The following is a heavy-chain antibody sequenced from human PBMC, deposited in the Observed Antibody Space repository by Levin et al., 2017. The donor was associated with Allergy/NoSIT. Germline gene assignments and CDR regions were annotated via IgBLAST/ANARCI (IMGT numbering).Heavy chain of an antibody. CDR1: GYTFSSYP. CDR3: ATDFCSGTTCSLFGY. D-gene: IGHD2-15*01. CDR2: INAGNGDT. Sequence: ASVKVSCKASGYTFSSYPIHWVRQVPGQRLEWMGWINAGNGDTSLSQKFPGRIAITRDAFPNTISLELRSLRSEDTAVYFCATDFCSGTTCSLFGYWGQGTLVTVST. J-gene: IGHJ4*02. V-gene: IGHV1-3*01.